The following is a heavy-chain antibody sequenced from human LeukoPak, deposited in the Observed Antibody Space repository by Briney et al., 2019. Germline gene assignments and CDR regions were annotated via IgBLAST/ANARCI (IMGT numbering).Heavy chain of an antibody. CDR2: ISAYNGNT. Sequence: ASVKVSCKASGYTFTSYGISWVRQAPGQGLEWMGWISAYNGNTNYAQKLQGRVTMTTDTSTSTAYMELRSLRSGDTAVYYCARNYYDSSGYDAFDIWGQGTMVTVSS. CDR1: GYTFTSYG. V-gene: IGHV1-18*01. CDR3: ARNYYDSSGYDAFDI. J-gene: IGHJ3*02. D-gene: IGHD3-22*01.